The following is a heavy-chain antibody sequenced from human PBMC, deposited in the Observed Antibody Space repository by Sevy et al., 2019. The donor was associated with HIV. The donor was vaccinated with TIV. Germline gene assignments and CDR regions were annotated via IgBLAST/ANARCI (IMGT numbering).Heavy chain of an antibody. V-gene: IGHV3-15*01. J-gene: IGHJ1*01. CDR3: TTGGSLFQH. D-gene: IGHD3-16*01. CDR2: VKSKTDGGTT. CDR1: GFTFSNVW. Sequence: GGSLRLSCAASGFTFSNVWMSWVRQAPGKGMEWVAHVKSKTDGGTTDHTAPGRSRFTISREDSKKTLYLQMNSLKTEDTAVYYCTTGGSLFQHWGQGTLVTVSS.